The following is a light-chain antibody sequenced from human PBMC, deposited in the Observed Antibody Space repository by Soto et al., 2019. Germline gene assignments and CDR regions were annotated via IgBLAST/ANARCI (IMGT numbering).Light chain of an antibody. CDR2: TND. J-gene: IGLJ2*01. CDR3: AAWDDSLSGRV. V-gene: IGLV1-47*01. Sequence: QSVLTQPPSASGTPGQRVTISCSGIWSNIGKKYVYWYQHRPGTAPKLLIHTNDQRPSGVPDRFSGSKSGSSASLAISGLRSEDEADYYCAAWDDSLSGRVFGGGTKLTVL. CDR1: WSNIGKKY.